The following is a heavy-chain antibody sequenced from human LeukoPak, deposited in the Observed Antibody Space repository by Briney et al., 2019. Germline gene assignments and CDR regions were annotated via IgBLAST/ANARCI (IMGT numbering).Heavy chain of an antibody. CDR3: ALGGQLTVDAFDI. CDR2: ISSSSSTI. D-gene: IGHD5-24*01. V-gene: IGHV3-48*01. CDR1: GFTFSSFS. Sequence: GGSLRLSCAASGFTFSSFSMNWVRQAPGKGLEWVSYISSSSSTIYYADSVKGRFTISRDNAKNSLYLQLNSLRAEDTAVYYCALGGQLTVDAFDIWGQGTMVTVSS. J-gene: IGHJ3*02.